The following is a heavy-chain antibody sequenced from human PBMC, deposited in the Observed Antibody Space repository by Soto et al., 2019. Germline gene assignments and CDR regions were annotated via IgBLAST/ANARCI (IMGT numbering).Heavy chain of an antibody. CDR3: ARAGYTKDYFDY. D-gene: IGHD5-12*01. Sequence: PSETLSLTCTVSGGSISSYYWSWIRQPPGKGLEWIGYIYYSGSTNYNPSLKSRVTISEDTSKNQFSLKLSSVTAADTAVYYCARAGYTKDYFDYWGQGTLVTVSS. V-gene: IGHV4-59*01. J-gene: IGHJ4*02. CDR2: IYYSGST. CDR1: GGSISSYY.